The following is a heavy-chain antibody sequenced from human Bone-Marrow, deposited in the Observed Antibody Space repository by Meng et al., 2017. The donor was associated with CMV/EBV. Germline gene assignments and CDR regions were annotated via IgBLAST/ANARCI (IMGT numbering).Heavy chain of an antibody. Sequence: GESLKISCAASGFTFSDYYMSWIRQAPGKGLEWVSYISSSGSTIYYADSVKGRFTISRDNAKNSLYLQMNSLRAEDTAVYYCASTVPPASYYYYGMDVWGQGTMVTVSS. D-gene: IGHD4-17*01. CDR2: ISSSGSTI. CDR1: GFTFSDYY. V-gene: IGHV3-11*01. CDR3: ASTVPPASYYYYGMDV. J-gene: IGHJ6*02.